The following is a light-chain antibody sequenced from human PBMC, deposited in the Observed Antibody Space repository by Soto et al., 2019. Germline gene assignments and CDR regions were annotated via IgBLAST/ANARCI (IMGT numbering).Light chain of an antibody. V-gene: IGKV1-9*01. CDR1: QDISRY. CDR2: AAS. CDR3: QQLRSYTST. Sequence: IQVTQSPSSLSSSLGDRVTITCRASQDISRYLAWYQQKPGKAPTLLIYAASTLQSGVPSRFSGSVFGTDGTITISSLQEEDGARYYCQQLRSYTSTFGGGTKVDIK. J-gene: IGKJ4*01.